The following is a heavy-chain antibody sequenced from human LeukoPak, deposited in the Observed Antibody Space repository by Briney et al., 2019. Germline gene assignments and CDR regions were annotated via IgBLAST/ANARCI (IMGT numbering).Heavy chain of an antibody. J-gene: IGHJ5*02. Sequence: SETLSLTCTVSGYSISSGYYWGWIRQPPGKGLEWIGSIYHSGSTYYNPSLKSRVTISVDTSKNQFSLKLSSVTAADTAVYYCARDPFCSGGSCSWFDPWGQGTLVTVSP. CDR1: GYSISSGYY. V-gene: IGHV4-38-2*02. D-gene: IGHD2-15*01. CDR3: ARDPFCSGGSCSWFDP. CDR2: IYHSGST.